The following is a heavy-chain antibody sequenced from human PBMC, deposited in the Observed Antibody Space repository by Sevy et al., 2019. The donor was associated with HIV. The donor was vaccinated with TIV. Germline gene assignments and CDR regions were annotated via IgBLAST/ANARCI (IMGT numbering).Heavy chain of an antibody. Sequence: ASVKVSCKASGYTFTTYEINWVRQATGQGLEWMGWRNPNSGDTGYAHKFQGRVTMTRNTSISTASMELSSLRSEDTAVYYCARVYASSGGGNGMDVWGQGTTVTVSS. CDR3: ARVYASSGGGNGMDV. CDR1: GYTFTTYE. D-gene: IGHD2-2*01. CDR2: RNPNSGDT. J-gene: IGHJ6*02. V-gene: IGHV1-8*01.